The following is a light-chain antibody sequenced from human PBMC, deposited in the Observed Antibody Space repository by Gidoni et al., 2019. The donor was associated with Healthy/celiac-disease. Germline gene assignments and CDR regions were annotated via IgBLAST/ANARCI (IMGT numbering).Light chain of an antibody. J-gene: IGKJ1*01. Sequence: EIVLTQSPATLSLSPGERATLSCRASQGFSSYLAWYQQKPGQAPRLLIYDASNRATGIPARFSGSGSGTDFTLTISSLEPEDFAVYYCQQRSNWPSFGQGTKVEIK. CDR2: DAS. CDR1: QGFSSY. V-gene: IGKV3-11*01. CDR3: QQRSNWPS.